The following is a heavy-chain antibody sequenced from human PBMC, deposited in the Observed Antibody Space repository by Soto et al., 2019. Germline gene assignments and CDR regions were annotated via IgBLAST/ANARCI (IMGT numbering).Heavy chain of an antibody. CDR2: IKTVTDVGTT. J-gene: IGHJ4*02. CDR3: TTGIGEGIPNSFGY. CDR1: GLIFNNAW. V-gene: IGHV3-15*01. Sequence: GGSLRVSCTVSGLIFNNAWMTWVRQAPGKGLEWVGRIKTVTDVGTTEYAAPVKGRFIISRDDSKEMVFLEMNSLKTEDTALYYCTTGIGEGIPNSFGYWAQVAHGTVSS. D-gene: IGHD3-10*01.